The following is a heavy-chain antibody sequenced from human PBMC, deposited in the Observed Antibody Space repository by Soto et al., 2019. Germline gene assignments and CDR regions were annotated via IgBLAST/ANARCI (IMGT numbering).Heavy chain of an antibody. V-gene: IGHV1-2*02. J-gene: IGHJ6*02. D-gene: IGHD6-13*01. CDR1: GFTFSAYY. Sequence: ASVKVSCKASGFTFSAYYIYWVRQAPGQGLEWIGWIDPNSGGTNNAQKFQGRVTMTRDTSTSTVYMELSALISDDTAVYYCARSLLDEYSSSWRSAYYGMDVWGQGTTVTVSS. CDR2: IDPNSGGT. CDR3: ARSLLDEYSSSWRSAYYGMDV.